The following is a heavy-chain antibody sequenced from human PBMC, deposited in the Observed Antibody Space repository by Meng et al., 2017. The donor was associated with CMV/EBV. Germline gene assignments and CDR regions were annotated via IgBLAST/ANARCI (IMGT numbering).Heavy chain of an antibody. CDR2: IYYSGST. CDR3: ARVSGSWFDP. D-gene: IGHD3-10*01. J-gene: IGHJ5*02. V-gene: IGHV4-59*01. CDR1: GGSISSYY. Sequence: GSLRLSCTVSGGSISSYYWSWIRQPPGKGLEWIGYIYYSGSTNYNPSLKSRVTISVDTSKNQFSLKLSSATAADTAVYYCARVSGSWFDPWGQGTLVTVSS.